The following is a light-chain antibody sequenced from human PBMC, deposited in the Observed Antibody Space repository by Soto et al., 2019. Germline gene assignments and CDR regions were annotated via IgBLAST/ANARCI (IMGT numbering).Light chain of an antibody. J-gene: IGLJ1*01. V-gene: IGLV1-44*01. CDR1: ISNIGSNT. CDR2: TNN. CDR3: ATWDDSLNGRV. Sequence: QPVLTQPASASGTPGQRVTISCSGSISNIGSNTVNWYQQLPGTAPKLFIYTNNQRPSGVPDRFYGSKSCTSASLAISGLQSEDEADYYCATWDDSLNGRVFGGGTKVTVL.